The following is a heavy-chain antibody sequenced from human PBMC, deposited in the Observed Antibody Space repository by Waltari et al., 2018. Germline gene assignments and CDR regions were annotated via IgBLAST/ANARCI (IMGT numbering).Heavy chain of an antibody. CDR3: ARDLGSPMDV. Sequence: EVQLVESGGGLVQPGGSLRLSCTASAFTFSNFAMRWVRQAPGKGPEWVSLIRHRAGNTYYADSVKGRFTISRDNAKNSLYLQMNSLRAEDTAVYYCARDLGSPMDVWGQGTTVTVSS. CDR1: AFTFSNFA. J-gene: IGHJ6*02. CDR2: IRHRAGNT. D-gene: IGHD7-27*01. V-gene: IGHV3-23*04.